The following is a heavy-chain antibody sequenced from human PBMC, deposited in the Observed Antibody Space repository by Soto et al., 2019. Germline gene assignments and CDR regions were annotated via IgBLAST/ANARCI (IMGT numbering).Heavy chain of an antibody. CDR3: AIYHLELFRFDY. CDR2: ISLYNGNT. D-gene: IGHD2-2*01. V-gene: IGHV1-18*04. Sequence: QIQLVQSGPEVKKPGASMKVSCKAYDFSFSSHGISWVRQAPGQGLEWMGWISLYNGNTNYAQQFQGRVTMTTDTSTSTAYMELRSLRSDDTAMYFCAIYHLELFRFDYWGQGTLVTVSS. CDR1: DFSFSSHG. J-gene: IGHJ4*02.